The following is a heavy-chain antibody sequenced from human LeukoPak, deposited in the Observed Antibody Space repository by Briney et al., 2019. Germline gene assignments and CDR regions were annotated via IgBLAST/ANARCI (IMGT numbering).Heavy chain of an antibody. CDR3: ARWRAGIAVAVDY. Sequence: GRSLTLSCAASGFTFSSFGMHWVRQAPGKGLEWVAVIWYDASNKYYADSVKGRFTISRDNSKNTLYLQMNSLRAEDTAVYYCARWRAGIAVAVDYWGQGTLVTVSS. CDR2: IWYDASNK. D-gene: IGHD6-19*01. CDR1: GFTFSSFG. V-gene: IGHV3-33*01. J-gene: IGHJ4*02.